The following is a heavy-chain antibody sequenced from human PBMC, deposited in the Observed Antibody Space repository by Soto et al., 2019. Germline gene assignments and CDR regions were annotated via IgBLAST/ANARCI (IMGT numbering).Heavy chain of an antibody. J-gene: IGHJ5*02. CDR1: GGSFSGYY. Sequence: PSETLSLTCAVYGGSFSGYYWSWIRQPPGKGLEWIGEINHSGSTNYNPSLKSRVTISVDTSKNQFSLKLSSVTAADTAVYYCARRETYYYGSGSYYNWFDPWGQGTLVTVS. CDR2: INHSGST. CDR3: ARRETYYYGSGSYYNWFDP. V-gene: IGHV4-34*01. D-gene: IGHD3-10*01.